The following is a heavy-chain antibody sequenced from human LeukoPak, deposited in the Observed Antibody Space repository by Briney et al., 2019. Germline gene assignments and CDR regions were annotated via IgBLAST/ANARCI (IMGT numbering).Heavy chain of an antibody. CDR2: IYYSGST. V-gene: IGHV4-30-4*08. D-gene: IGHD3-10*01. CDR1: GGSISSGDYY. Sequence: SQTLSLTCTVSGGSISSGDYYWRWIRQPPGKGLEWIGYIYYSGSTYYNPSLKSRVTISVDTSKNQFSLKLSSVTAADTAVYYCARDPGWFGELFQPLDYWGQGTLVTVSS. CDR3: ARDPGWFGELFQPLDY. J-gene: IGHJ4*02.